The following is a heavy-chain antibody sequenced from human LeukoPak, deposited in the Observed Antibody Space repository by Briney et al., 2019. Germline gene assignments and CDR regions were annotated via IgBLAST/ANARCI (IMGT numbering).Heavy chain of an antibody. V-gene: IGHV4-38-2*02. D-gene: IGHD6-19*01. CDR3: ARERPGYSSGKPSDY. CDR1: GYSISSGYY. Sequence: SETLSLTCTVSGYSISSGYYWGWIRQPPGKGLEWIGSIYRSGSTYYNPSLKSRVTISVDTSKNQFSLKLSSVTAADTAVYYCARERPGYSSGKPSDYXXQGXLVTVSS. J-gene: IGHJ4*02. CDR2: IYRSGST.